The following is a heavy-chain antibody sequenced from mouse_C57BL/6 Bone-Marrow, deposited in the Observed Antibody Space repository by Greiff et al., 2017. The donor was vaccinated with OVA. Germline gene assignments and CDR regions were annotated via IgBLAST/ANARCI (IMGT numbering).Heavy chain of an antibody. CDR3: AKAVTTVPYWYFDV. J-gene: IGHJ1*03. CDR1: GFSLTSYG. Sequence: VQLVESGPGLVQPSQRLSITCTVSGFSLTSYGVHWVRQSPGKGLEWLGVIWRGGSTDYNAAFMSRLSITKDNSKSQVFFKMNSLQADDTAIYYCAKAVTTVPYWYFDVWGTGTTVTVSS. D-gene: IGHD1-1*01. CDR2: IWRGGST. V-gene: IGHV2-5*01.